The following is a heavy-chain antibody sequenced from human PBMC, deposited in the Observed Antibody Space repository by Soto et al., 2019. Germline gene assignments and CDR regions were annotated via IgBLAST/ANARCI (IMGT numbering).Heavy chain of an antibody. CDR3: DIVVATGGGGYFDY. CDR2: ISSSSSYI. Sequence: GGSLRLSCAASGFTFSGYSMNWVRQAPGKGLEGVSSISSSSSYIYYADSVKGRFTISRDNAKNSLYLQMHSLRAEDSSVYYCDIVVATGGGGYFDYWGQGLLVTVSS. V-gene: IGHV3-21*01. J-gene: IGHJ4*02. CDR1: GFTFSGYS. D-gene: IGHD1-26*01.